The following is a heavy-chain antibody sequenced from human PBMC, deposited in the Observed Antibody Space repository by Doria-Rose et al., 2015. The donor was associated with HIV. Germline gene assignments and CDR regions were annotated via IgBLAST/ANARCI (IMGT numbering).Heavy chain of an antibody. CDR3: ARVLSGTYDY. D-gene: IGHD1-26*01. CDR1: GGSISHYY. Sequence: VQLQGSGPGLVKPSETLSLTCSVSGGSISHYYWSWIRQPPGKGLEYIGDIFYTGSTNYSPSLKSRVSISIDTSKNKFSLRLSSVTAADTAVYYCARVLSGTYDYWGQGTLVTVSS. J-gene: IGHJ4*02. CDR2: IFYTGST. V-gene: IGHV4-59*01.